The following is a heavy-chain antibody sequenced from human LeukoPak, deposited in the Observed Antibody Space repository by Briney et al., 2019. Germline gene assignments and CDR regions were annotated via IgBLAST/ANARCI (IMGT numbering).Heavy chain of an antibody. Sequence: SETLSLTCAVYGGSFHGYHWSWIRQPPGKGLEWIGEINPSGSTNYNPSLKSRVTILVATSKNQFSLELSSVSAADTAVYYCATRWEWEPTNYDYWGQGTLVTVSS. V-gene: IGHV4-34*01. CDR2: INPSGST. CDR3: ATRWEWEPTNYDY. CDR1: GGSFHGYH. D-gene: IGHD1-26*01. J-gene: IGHJ4*02.